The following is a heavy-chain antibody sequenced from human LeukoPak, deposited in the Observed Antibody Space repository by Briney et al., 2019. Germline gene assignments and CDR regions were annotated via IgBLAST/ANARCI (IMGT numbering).Heavy chain of an antibody. D-gene: IGHD6-19*01. V-gene: IGHV3-23*01. CDR1: GYTFSSYA. CDR2: ISGSGGST. CDR3: ARAEKIAVAGMGYYFDY. J-gene: IGHJ4*02. Sequence: GGSLRLSCAASGYTFSSYAMSWVRQAPGKGLEWVSAISGSGGSTYYADSVKGRFTISRDNSKNTLYLQMNSLRAEDTAVYYCARAEKIAVAGMGYYFDYWGQGTLVTVSS.